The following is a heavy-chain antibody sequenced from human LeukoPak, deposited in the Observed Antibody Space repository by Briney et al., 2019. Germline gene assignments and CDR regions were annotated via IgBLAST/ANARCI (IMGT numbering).Heavy chain of an antibody. J-gene: IGHJ4*02. CDR2: VYNSRGT. V-gene: IGHV4-59*08. CDR3: ARHTNGLHFDN. D-gene: IGHD2-8*01. Sequence: SETLSLTCTVSGGSISSYYWSWIRQPPGKRLEWIGYVYNSRGTNYNPSLKSRVTISVDTSKNQFSLNLSSVTAADTAVYYCARHTNGLHFDNWGQGTLVTVSS. CDR1: GGSISSYY.